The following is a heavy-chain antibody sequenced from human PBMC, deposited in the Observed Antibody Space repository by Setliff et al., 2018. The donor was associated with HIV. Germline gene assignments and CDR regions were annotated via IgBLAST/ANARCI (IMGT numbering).Heavy chain of an antibody. CDR1: GGSISSSSYY. CDR2: IYYSGST. D-gene: IGHD3-10*01. J-gene: IGHJ5*02. V-gene: IGHV4-39*06. CDR3: ARVGDYGSGGWFDP. Sequence: PSETLSLPCTVSGGSISSSSYYWGWIRQPPGKGLEWIGSIYYSGSTYYNPSLKSRVTISVDTSKNQFPLKLSSVTAADTAVYYCARVGDYGSGGWFDPWGQGTLVTVSS.